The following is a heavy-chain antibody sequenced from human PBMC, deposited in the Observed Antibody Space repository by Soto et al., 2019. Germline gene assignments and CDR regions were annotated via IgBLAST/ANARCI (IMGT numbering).Heavy chain of an antibody. J-gene: IGHJ4*02. CDR3: ARDGAATGDY. D-gene: IGHD6-25*01. V-gene: IGHV3-23*01. CDR2: ISGGDGSP. CDR1: GFTFSSYA. Sequence: GGSLRLSCVASGFTFSSYAMTWVRQAPGKGLEWVSAISGGDGSPSYADSVKGRFTISRDNSKNTLYLQMNSLRAEDTAVYYCARDGAATGDYWGQGTLVTVSS.